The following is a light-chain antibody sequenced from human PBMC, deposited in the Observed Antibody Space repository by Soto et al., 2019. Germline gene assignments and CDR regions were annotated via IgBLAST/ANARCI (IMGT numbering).Light chain of an antibody. CDR3: QQYEAVVT. CDR1: QSVSNNY. J-gene: IGKJ1*01. Sequence: EIVLTQSPGTLSLSPGERATLSCRASQSVSNNYLAWYQQKPGQPPRLLIYDGYYRATDTPPRFSGSGSGTDFTLTISSLEPEDVAVYYCQQYEAVVTFGQGTKVDIK. CDR2: DGY. V-gene: IGKV3-20*01.